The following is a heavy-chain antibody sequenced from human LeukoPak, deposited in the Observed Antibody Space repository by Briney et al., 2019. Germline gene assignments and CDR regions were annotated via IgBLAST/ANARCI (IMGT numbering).Heavy chain of an antibody. V-gene: IGHV3-23*01. J-gene: IGHJ4*02. Sequence: GGSLRLSCAASGFTFSSYAMSWVRQAPGKGLEWVSGISGSGDNTYYADSVKGRFTISRDNSKNTLYVQVNSLRAEDTAVYYCASGVITIFDYWGQGTLVTVSS. CDR1: GFTFSSYA. CDR3: ASGVITIFDY. D-gene: IGHD3-3*01. CDR2: ISGSGDNT.